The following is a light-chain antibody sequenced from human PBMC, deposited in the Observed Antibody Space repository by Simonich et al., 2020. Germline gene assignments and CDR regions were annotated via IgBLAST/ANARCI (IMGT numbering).Light chain of an antibody. CDR3: LQHNSYPIT. Sequence: DIQMTQSPSAMSASVGERVTITCRASKGISNYLAWCQQKPGKVHKRLIYAASSWQSGVPSRFSGSGPGTEFTLTISSLHPEDFATYYCLQHNSYPITFGQGTRLEIK. J-gene: IGKJ5*01. CDR1: KGISNY. V-gene: IGKV1-17*03. CDR2: AAS.